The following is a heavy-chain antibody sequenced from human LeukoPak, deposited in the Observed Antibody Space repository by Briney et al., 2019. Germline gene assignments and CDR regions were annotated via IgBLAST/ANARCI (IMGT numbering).Heavy chain of an antibody. CDR1: GGSISGSSHY. Sequence: SETLSLTCTVSGGSISGSSHYWGWIRQPPGKGLEWIGSIYQSGSTYYNFYLRSRVTISVDTSKNQFSLRLSSMTPADTAFYYCASPFCTGGGCYFDDWGQGSLVTVSS. D-gene: IGHD2-8*02. V-gene: IGHV4-39*01. CDR2: IYQSGST. CDR3: ASPFCTGGGCYFDD. J-gene: IGHJ4*02.